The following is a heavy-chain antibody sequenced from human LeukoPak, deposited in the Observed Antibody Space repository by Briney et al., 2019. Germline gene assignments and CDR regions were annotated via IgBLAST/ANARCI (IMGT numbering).Heavy chain of an antibody. CDR1: GGSISSYY. CDR2: IYYSGST. J-gene: IGHJ3*02. V-gene: IGHV4-59*01. Sequence: SETLSLTCTVSGGSISSYYWSWIRQPPGKGLEWIGYIYYSGSTNYNPSLKSRVTISVDTSKNQFSLKLSSVTAADTVVYYCARDRRMVRGVLPSSDAFDIWGQGTMVTVSS. D-gene: IGHD3-10*01. CDR3: ARDRRMVRGVLPSSDAFDI.